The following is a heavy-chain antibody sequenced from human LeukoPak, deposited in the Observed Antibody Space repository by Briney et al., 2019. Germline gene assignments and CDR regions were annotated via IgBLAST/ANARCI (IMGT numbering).Heavy chain of an antibody. V-gene: IGHV3-7*01. Sequence: GGSLRLSCAASGFTFSSYWMRWVRQAPGKGLEWVANIKQDGSEKYYVDSVKGRFTISRDNAKNSLYLQMNSLRAEDTAVYYCARAVPDFWSGYYRYYYGMDVWGQGTTVTVSS. D-gene: IGHD3-3*01. J-gene: IGHJ6*02. CDR2: IKQDGSEK. CDR3: ARAVPDFWSGYYRYYYGMDV. CDR1: GFTFSSYW.